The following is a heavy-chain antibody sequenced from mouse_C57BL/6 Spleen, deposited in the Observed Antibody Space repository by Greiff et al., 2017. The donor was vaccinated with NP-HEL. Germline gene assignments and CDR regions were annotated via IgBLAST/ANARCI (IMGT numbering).Heavy chain of an antibody. CDR3: ARSPYYYGISYYAMDY. CDR2: ILPGSGST. D-gene: IGHD1-1*01. CDR1: GYTFTGYW. Sequence: QVQLKQSGAELMKPGASVKLSCKATGYTFTGYWIEWVKQRPGHGLEWIGEILPGSGSTNYNEKFKGKATFTADTSSNTAYMQLSSLTTEDSAIYYCARSPYYYGISYYAMDYWGQGTSVTVSS. V-gene: IGHV1-9*01. J-gene: IGHJ4*01.